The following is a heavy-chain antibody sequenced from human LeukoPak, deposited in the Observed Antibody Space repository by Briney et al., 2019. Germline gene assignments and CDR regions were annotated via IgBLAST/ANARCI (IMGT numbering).Heavy chain of an antibody. CDR3: ARHDPGWFDT. J-gene: IGHJ5*02. D-gene: IGHD7-27*01. CDR2: IHYSGST. Sequence: SETLSLTCTVSGDSISSSYWSWIRQPPGKGLEWIGYIHYSGSTNYNPSLKSRATISVDTSKAHFSLKLSSATAADTAVYYCARHDPGWFDTWGQGTLVTVSS. CDR1: GDSISSSY. V-gene: IGHV4-59*08.